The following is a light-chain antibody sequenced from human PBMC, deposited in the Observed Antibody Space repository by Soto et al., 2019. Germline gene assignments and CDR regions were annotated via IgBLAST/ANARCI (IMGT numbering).Light chain of an antibody. Sequence: EILMTQSPSTLSVSPGERATLSCRASQSVSRNLAWYQQKPGQAPRLLIYGASTRSTGIPARFSGSGSGTEFTLTISSLQSEDFEVYYCQQYNNWPWTFGQGTKVDIK. J-gene: IGKJ1*01. CDR1: QSVSRN. CDR2: GAS. V-gene: IGKV3-15*01. CDR3: QQYNNWPWT.